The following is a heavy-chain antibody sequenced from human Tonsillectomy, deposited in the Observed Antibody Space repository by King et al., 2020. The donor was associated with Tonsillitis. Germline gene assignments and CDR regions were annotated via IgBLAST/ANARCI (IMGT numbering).Heavy chain of an antibody. CDR2: INPNSGFA. J-gene: IGHJ5*02. CDR1: GYSFTGYY. Sequence: QLVQSGAEVKKPGASVKVSCKASGYSFTGYYIHWVRQAPGQGLELMGWINPNSGFANFGQKFQGRVTMTRDTSISTAYLEVSSLRSDDTAVYYCARGGRRRYNWFDPWGQGTLVTVSS. CDR3: ARGGRRRYNWFDP. V-gene: IGHV1-2*02. D-gene: IGHD1-1*01.